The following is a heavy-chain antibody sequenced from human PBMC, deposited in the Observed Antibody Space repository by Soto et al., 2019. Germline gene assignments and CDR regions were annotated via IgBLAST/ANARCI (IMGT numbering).Heavy chain of an antibody. Sequence: PGGSLRLSCAASGFTFSSYWMHWGRQAPGKGLVWVSRINSDGSSTSYADSVKGRFTISRDHAKNTLYLQMNSLRAEDTAVYYCARGIGPSWDWFDPWGQGTLVTVSS. J-gene: IGHJ5*02. V-gene: IGHV3-74*01. D-gene: IGHD3-16*01. CDR1: GFTFSSYW. CDR2: INSDGSST. CDR3: ARGIGPSWDWFDP.